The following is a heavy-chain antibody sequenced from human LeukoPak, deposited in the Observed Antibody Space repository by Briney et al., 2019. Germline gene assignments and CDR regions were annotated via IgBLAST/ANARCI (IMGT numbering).Heavy chain of an antibody. CDR2: IYTTGNT. Sequence: PSETLSLTCSVSGASINRGTYYWSWIRRPAGKGLEWIGHIYTTGNTNYNPSLKSRVTISVDTSKNQFSLRLNSVAAADTAVYYCARASLGVVIGSSTNWFNPWGQGTLVTVSS. D-gene: IGHD3-3*01. CDR1: GASINRGTYY. J-gene: IGHJ5*02. CDR3: ARASLGVVIGSSTNWFNP. V-gene: IGHV4-61*09.